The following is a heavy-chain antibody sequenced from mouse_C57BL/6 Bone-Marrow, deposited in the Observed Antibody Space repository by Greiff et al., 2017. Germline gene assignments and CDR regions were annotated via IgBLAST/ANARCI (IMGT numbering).Heavy chain of an antibody. J-gene: IGHJ4*01. CDR3: ARSLLWAMDY. V-gene: IGHV1-54*01. D-gene: IGHD2-1*01. CDR1: GYAFTNYL. Sequence: QVQLKESGAELVRPGTSVKVSCKASGYAFTNYLIEWVKQRPGQGLEWIGVINPGSGGTNYNEKFKGKATLTADKSSSTAYMQLSSLTSEDSAVYFCARSLLWAMDYWGQGTSVTVSS. CDR2: INPGSGGT.